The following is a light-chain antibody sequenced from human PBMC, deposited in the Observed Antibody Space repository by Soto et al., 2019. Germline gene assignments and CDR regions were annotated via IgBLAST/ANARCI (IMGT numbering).Light chain of an antibody. CDR3: QQRNVWPPVT. CDR1: PSVTNF. V-gene: IGKV3-11*01. J-gene: IGKJ5*01. Sequence: EIVLTQSPATLSLSPGERATLSCRASPSVTNFLAWYQQKPGQAPRLLIYGAFNRATGIPARFSGSGSGTDFTITISSLEPEDSAVYYCQQRNVWPPVTFGQGTRLEIK. CDR2: GAF.